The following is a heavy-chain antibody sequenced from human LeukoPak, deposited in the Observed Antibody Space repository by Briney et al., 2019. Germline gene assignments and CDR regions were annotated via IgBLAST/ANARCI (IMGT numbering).Heavy chain of an antibody. J-gene: IGHJ4*02. Sequence: PSENLSLTCTVSGDSLSSHYWSWIRQPPGKGLEWIGYIYGSGSTHYDPSLRSRVTISEDTSKNQFSLKLTSVTAADTAVYYCARNVGWYSHDSWGQGTLVTVSS. CDR2: IYGSGST. CDR3: ARNVGWYSHDS. D-gene: IGHD6-19*01. V-gene: IGHV4-59*08. CDR1: GDSLSSHY.